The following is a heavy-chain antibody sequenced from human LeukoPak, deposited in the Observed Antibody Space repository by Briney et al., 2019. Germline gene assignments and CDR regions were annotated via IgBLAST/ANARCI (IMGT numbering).Heavy chain of an antibody. D-gene: IGHD3-22*01. V-gene: IGHV4-39*01. CDR1: GGSFSGYY. Sequence: SETLSLTCAVYGGSFSGYYWGWIRQSPGKGLEWIGSIFYSGSTSYNPSLKSRVTISVDTSKNQFSLNLSSVTAADTAVYYCARHRYYYASGGWENYYYMDVWGKGTTVAISS. CDR2: IFYSGST. J-gene: IGHJ6*03. CDR3: ARHRYYYASGGWENYYYMDV.